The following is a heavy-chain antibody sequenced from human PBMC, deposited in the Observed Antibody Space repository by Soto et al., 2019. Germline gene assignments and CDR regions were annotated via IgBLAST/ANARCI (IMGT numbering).Heavy chain of an antibody. D-gene: IGHD3-22*01. Sequence: PGGSLRLSCAASGFTVSSKDMSWVRQAPGKGLEWVSIINSGGSISYADSVKGRFTISRDNSKNTLYLQMNSLRAEDTAVYYCAKDRPHSGMIVVVGSFDYWGQGTLVTVSS. J-gene: IGHJ4*02. CDR2: INSGGSI. CDR1: GFTVSSKD. CDR3: AKDRPHSGMIVVVGSFDY. V-gene: IGHV3-53*01.